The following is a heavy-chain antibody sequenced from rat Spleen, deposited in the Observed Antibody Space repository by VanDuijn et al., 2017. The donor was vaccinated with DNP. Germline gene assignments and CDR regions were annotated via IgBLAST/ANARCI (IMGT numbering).Heavy chain of an antibody. CDR2: INKDSSTI. Sequence: EVKLVESGGGLVHPGRSLKLSCAASGFNFNDYWMGWVRQAPGKGLEWIGQINKDSSTINYNPSLKEKITISRDKAQNTLYLQMSKLGSEDTAIYYCAKGPNYGGWSDYFDYWGQGVMVTVSS. CDR3: AKGPNYGGWSDYFDY. J-gene: IGHJ2*01. V-gene: IGHV4-2*01. D-gene: IGHD1-11*01. CDR1: GFNFNDYW.